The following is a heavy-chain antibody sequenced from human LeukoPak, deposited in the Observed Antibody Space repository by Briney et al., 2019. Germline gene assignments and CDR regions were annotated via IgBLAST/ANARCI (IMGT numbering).Heavy chain of an antibody. V-gene: IGHV4-59*08. J-gene: IGHJ4*02. CDR3: ARLRYDSSGFDY. D-gene: IGHD3-22*01. CDR2: IYYSGST. Sequence: SETLSLTCTVSGGSISSYYWSWIRQPPGKGLEWIGYIYYSGSTNYNPYLKSRVTVSVDTSKNQFSLKLSSVTAADTAVYYCARLRYDSSGFDYWGQGTLVTVSS. CDR1: GGSISSYY.